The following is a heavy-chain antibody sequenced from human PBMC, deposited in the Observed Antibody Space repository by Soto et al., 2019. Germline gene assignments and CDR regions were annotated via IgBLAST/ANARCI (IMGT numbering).Heavy chain of an antibody. J-gene: IGHJ6*02. D-gene: IGHD6-13*01. CDR1: GYSFTSYW. CDR2: IYPGDSDT. Sequence: GESLKISCKGSGYSFTSYWIGWGRQMPGKGLEWIVIIYPGDSDTRYSPSFQGQVTISADKSISTAYLQWSSLKASDTAMYYCARVPGIAAAESWSGYYYYYYGMDVWGQGTTVTVSS. V-gene: IGHV5-51*01. CDR3: ARVPGIAAAESWSGYYYYYYGMDV.